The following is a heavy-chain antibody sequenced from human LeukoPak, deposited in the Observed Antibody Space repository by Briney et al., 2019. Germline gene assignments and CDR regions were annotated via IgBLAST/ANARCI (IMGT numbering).Heavy chain of an antibody. V-gene: IGHV3-73*01. CDR2: IRIKANSYAT. D-gene: IGHD2-2*01. J-gene: IGHJ4*02. CDR3: TGAQDCSSTSCYFSEMNDY. CDR1: GFTFSGSA. Sequence: PGGSLRLSCAASGFTFSGSAMHWVRQASGKGLEWVGRIRIKANSYATAYAASVKGRFTISRDDSKNTAYLQMNSLKTEDTAVYYCTGAQDCSSTSCYFSEMNDYWGQGTLVTVSS.